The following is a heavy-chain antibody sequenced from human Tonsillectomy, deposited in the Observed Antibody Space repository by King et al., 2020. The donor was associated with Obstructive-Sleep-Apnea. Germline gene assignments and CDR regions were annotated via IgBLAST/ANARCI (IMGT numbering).Heavy chain of an antibody. Sequence: QLQESGPGLVKPSETLSLTCTVSGGSISSYYWSWIRQSPGKGLEWIGYIYYSGTTNYNPSLKSRVTISVDTSKNKFSLKLSSVTAADTAVYYCARGVYYYDSRLDYWGQGTLVTVSS. CDR1: GGSISSYY. CDR2: IYYSGTT. CDR3: ARGVYYYDSRLDY. V-gene: IGHV4-59*12. D-gene: IGHD3-22*01. J-gene: IGHJ4*02.